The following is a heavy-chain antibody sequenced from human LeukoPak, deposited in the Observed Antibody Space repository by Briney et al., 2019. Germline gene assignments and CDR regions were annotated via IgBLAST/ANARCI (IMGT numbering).Heavy chain of an antibody. CDR3: ARQKCTSTSCLTKNAFDI. Sequence: SETLSLTCTVSASISGYYWSWIRQPPGKGLGWIWYIYTSGSTNYNPSLESRVTISVDTSKNQFSLDLSSVTAADTAVYYCARQKCTSTSCLTKNAFDIWGQGTMVTVSS. V-gene: IGHV4-4*09. CDR2: IYTSGST. J-gene: IGHJ3*02. CDR1: ASISGYY. D-gene: IGHD2-2*01.